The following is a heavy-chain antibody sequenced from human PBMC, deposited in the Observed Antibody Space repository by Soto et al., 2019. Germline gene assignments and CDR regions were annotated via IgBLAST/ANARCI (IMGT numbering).Heavy chain of an antibody. Sequence: SETLSLTCAVYGGSFSGYYWSWIRQPPGKGLEWIGEINHSGSTNYNPSLKSRVTISVDTSKNQFSLKLSSVTAADTAVYYCARGPWLTISISYYFDYWGKGTLVTVSS. J-gene: IGHJ4*02. CDR1: GGSFSGYY. D-gene: IGHD3-9*01. CDR3: ARGPWLTISISYYFDY. CDR2: INHSGST. V-gene: IGHV4-34*01.